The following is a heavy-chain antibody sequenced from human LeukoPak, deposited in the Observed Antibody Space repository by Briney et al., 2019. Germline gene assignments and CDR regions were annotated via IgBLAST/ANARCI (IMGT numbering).Heavy chain of an antibody. CDR1: GFTFSNSA. D-gene: IGHD6-19*01. Sequence: PGGSLRLSCAASGFTFSNSAMYWVRQAPGKGLEFVSVISTNGDRTYYADSVKGRFTISRDNSKNTLYLQMGSLRADDMAVYYCARGVAISCSGWYDTFDYWGQGALVTISS. J-gene: IGHJ4*02. CDR3: ARGVAISCSGWYDTFDY. CDR2: ISTNGDRT. V-gene: IGHV3-64*02.